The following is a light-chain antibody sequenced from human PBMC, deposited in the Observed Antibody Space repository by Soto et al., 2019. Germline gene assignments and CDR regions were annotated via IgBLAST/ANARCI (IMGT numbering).Light chain of an antibody. J-gene: IGKJ1*01. CDR2: AAS. Sequence: DIQMTQSPPSLSASVADRVTITCRASQSISSYLNWYQQKPGKAPKLLIYAASSLQSGVPSRFSGSGSGTDFTLTISSLQPEDFATYYCQQSYSTPQTFCQGTKVDIK. CDR1: QSISSY. CDR3: QQSYSTPQT. V-gene: IGKV1-39*01.